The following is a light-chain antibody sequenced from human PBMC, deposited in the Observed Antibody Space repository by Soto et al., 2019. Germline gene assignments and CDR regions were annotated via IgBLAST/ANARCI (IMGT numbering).Light chain of an antibody. CDR3: QETFSTPSFT. CDR2: AAS. CDR1: QSSSNY. Sequence: DIQMTQSPSSLSASVGDGVTITCRASQSSSNYVNWYQQKPGKAPKLLIYAASRLQSGVPSRFSGTGSRTDFTLTISSLQPEDFATYYCQETFSTPSFTFGGGTKVEI. V-gene: IGKV1-39*01. J-gene: IGKJ4*01.